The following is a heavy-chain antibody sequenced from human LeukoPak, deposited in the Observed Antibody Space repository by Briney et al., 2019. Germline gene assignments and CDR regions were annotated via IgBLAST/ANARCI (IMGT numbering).Heavy chain of an antibody. J-gene: IGHJ4*02. CDR1: GYTFTSFG. CDR3: AREVSSSGYFDY. CDR2: ISTYNGNT. D-gene: IGHD6-6*01. Sequence: ASVKVSCKASGYTFTSFGISWVRQAPGQGLEWMGWISTYNGNTNYAQKLQGRVTITADESTSTVYMELSSLRSEDTAVYYCAREVSSSGYFDYWGQGTLVTVSS. V-gene: IGHV1-18*01.